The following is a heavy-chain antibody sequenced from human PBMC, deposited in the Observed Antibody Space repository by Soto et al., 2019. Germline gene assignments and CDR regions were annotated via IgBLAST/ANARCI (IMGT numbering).Heavy chain of an antibody. CDR2: IYYSGST. Sequence: QVQLQESGPGLVKPSETLSPTCTVSGGSISSYYWSWIRQPPGKGLEWIGYIYYSGSTNYNPALKSRVTISVDTSKNQFSLKLSSVTAADTAVYYCARRYGGNLDYWGQGTRVTVSS. J-gene: IGHJ4*02. CDR1: GGSISSYY. V-gene: IGHV4-59*08. D-gene: IGHD1-26*01. CDR3: ARRYGGNLDY.